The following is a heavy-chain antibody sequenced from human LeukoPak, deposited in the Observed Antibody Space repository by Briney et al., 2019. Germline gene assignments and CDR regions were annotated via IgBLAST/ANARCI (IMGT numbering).Heavy chain of an antibody. J-gene: IGHJ5*02. CDR1: GGSINSYY. CDR2: IHYTGST. CDR3: ARGGYYGSGNDFRFDP. V-gene: IGHV4-59*01. Sequence: PSETLSLTCTVSGGSINSYYWSWIRQPPGKGLECIGYIHYTGSTNYNPSLKGRVTISVDTSKNQFSLKLRSVTAADTAIYYCARGGYYGSGNDFRFDPWGQGTLVTVSS. D-gene: IGHD3-10*01.